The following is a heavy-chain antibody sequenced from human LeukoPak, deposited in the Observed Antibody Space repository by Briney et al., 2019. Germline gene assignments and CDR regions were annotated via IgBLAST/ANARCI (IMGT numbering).Heavy chain of an antibody. CDR3: ARDRSPGVVRGAHFDS. V-gene: IGHV4-4*07. J-gene: IGHJ4*02. CDR1: GDSLSSSY. D-gene: IGHD3-10*01. Sequence: SETLSLTCTVSGDSLSSSYWSWIRQPAGQRLEWIGHIHTSGSTHYNPSLKSRLTMSVDTSKNQFSLNLTSVTAADTAVYYCARDRSPGVVRGAHFDSWGQGTLVTVSS. CDR2: IHTSGST.